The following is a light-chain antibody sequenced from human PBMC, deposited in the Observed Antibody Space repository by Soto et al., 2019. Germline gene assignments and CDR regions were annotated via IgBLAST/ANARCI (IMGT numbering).Light chain of an antibody. CDR2: DDN. CDR3: QVWDSGSDHWV. CDR1: NIGSKS. Sequence: SSELTQPPSVSVAPGQTARIACGGNNIGSKSVHWYQQKPGQAPVLVVYDDNDRPSGIPERFSGSNSGNTATLTISRVEAGDEADYYCQVWDSGSDHWVFGGGTKLTVL. V-gene: IGLV3-21*02. J-gene: IGLJ3*02.